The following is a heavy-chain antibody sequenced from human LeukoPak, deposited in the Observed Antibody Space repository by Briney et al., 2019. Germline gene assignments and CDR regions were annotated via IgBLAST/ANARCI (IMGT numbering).Heavy chain of an antibody. CDR1: GFTFSNHW. Sequence: PGGSLRLSCAASGFTFSNHWMHWVRQAPGKGLVWVSRINTDGSRTSYADSVKGRFTISRDNARNTLYLQVNSLRAEDTAVYYCARGYGYSYGGVWLDTWGQGTLVTVSS. V-gene: IGHV3-74*01. CDR2: INTDGSRT. D-gene: IGHD5-18*01. CDR3: ARGYGYSYGGVWLDT. J-gene: IGHJ5*02.